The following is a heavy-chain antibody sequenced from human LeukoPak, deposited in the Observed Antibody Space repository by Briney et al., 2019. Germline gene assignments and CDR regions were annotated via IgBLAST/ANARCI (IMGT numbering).Heavy chain of an antibody. J-gene: IGHJ4*02. CDR1: GFTFSSYG. CDR3: ARSVYFDWLSHFDY. Sequence: GGTLRLSCAASGFTFSSYGMSWVRQAPGKGLEWVSAISDSGGNPYFADSVKGRFTISRDNSKNTLYLQMNSLRAEDTAVYYCARSVYFDWLSHFDYWGQGTLVTVSS. CDR2: ISDSGGNP. V-gene: IGHV3-23*01. D-gene: IGHD3-9*01.